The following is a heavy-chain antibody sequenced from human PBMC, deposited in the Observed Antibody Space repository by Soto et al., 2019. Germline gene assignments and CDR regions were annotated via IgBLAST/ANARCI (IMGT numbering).Heavy chain of an antibody. J-gene: IGHJ3*02. Sequence: PSETLSLTCTVSGGSISSGDYYWSWIRQPPGKGMEWIGYIYYSGSTYYNPSLKSRVTISVDTSKNQNSLKLSSVTAADTAIYYCARDKLRDSSAYRFYAFDIWGQGTMVTVSS. CDR3: ARDKLRDSSAYRFYAFDI. CDR1: GGSISSGDYY. D-gene: IGHD3-22*01. CDR2: IYYSGST. V-gene: IGHV4-30-4*01.